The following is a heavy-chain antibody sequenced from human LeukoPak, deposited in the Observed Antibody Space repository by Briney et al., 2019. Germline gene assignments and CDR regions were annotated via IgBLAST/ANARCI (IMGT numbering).Heavy chain of an antibody. Sequence: SETLSLTCTVSGGSISSSSYYWGWIRQPPGKGLEWIGSIYYSGSTYYNPSLKGRVTISVDTSKNQFSLKLSSVTAAGTAVYYCAEGEDGYIYWGQGTLVTVSS. D-gene: IGHD5-24*01. V-gene: IGHV4-39*07. CDR1: GGSISSSSYY. J-gene: IGHJ4*02. CDR2: IYYSGST. CDR3: AEGEDGYIY.